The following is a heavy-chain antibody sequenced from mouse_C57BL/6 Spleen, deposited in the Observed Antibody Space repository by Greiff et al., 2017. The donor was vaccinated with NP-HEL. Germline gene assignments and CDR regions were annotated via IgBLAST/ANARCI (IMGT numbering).Heavy chain of an antibody. CDR3: AGVITTVVSPFDY. CDR1: GYAFSSSW. J-gene: IGHJ2*01. CDR2: IYPGDGDT. Sequence: VQLQQSGPELVKPGASVKISCKASGYAFSSSWMNWVKQRPGKGLEWIGRIYPGDGDTNYNGKFKGKATLTADESSSTAYMPLSSLTSEDSAVYFCAGVITTVVSPFDYWGQGTTLTVSS. V-gene: IGHV1-82*01. D-gene: IGHD1-1*01.